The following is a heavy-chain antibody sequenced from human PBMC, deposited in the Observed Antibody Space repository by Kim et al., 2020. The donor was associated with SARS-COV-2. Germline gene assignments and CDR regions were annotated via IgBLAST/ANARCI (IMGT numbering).Heavy chain of an antibody. V-gene: IGHV4-39*01. Sequence: SETLSLTRTVSGGSISSRSYHWGWVRQPPGKGLEWIGGIYYSGTTYYDPSLKSRVTISADTSKNQFSLTLSSVTAADTAVYYCSQVQDTFDIWGQGTLVTVSS. CDR3: SQVQDTFDI. J-gene: IGHJ3*02. CDR1: GGSISSRSYH. CDR2: IYYSGTT.